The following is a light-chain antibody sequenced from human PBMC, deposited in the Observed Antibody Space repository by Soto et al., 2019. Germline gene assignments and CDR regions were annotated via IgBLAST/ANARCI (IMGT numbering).Light chain of an antibody. CDR3: QQYNSYHYT. V-gene: IGKV1-5*01. CDR2: DAS. J-gene: IGKJ1*01. CDR1: QSISSW. Sequence: DIQMTQSPSTLSASVGDRVTITCRASQSISSWLAWYQQKPGKAPKLMIYDASSLQSGVPATFSGSGSGTEFTLTISSLQPDDFATYYCQQYNSYHYTFGQGTKVEIK.